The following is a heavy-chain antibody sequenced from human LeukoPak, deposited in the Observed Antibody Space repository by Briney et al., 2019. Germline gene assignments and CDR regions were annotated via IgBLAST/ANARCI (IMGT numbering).Heavy chain of an antibody. CDR2: IYYSGST. CDR3: ARLRIAARPRFDY. D-gene: IGHD6-6*01. Sequence: SETLSLTCTVSGGSINSSSYYWGWIRQPPGKGLEWIGSIYYSGSTYYNPSLKSRVTISVDTSKNQFSLKLSSVTAADTAVYYCARLRIAARPRFDYWGQGTLVTVSS. V-gene: IGHV4-39*01. CDR1: GGSINSSSYY. J-gene: IGHJ4*02.